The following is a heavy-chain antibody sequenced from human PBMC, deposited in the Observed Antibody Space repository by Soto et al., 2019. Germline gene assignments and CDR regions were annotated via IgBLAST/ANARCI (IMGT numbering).Heavy chain of an antibody. CDR1: GGSVSSGSYY. V-gene: IGHV4-61*01. CDR2: IYYSGST. J-gene: IGHJ6*02. CDR3: ARIVYSSSSGYYYYGMDV. D-gene: IGHD6-6*01. Sequence: SETLSLTCTVSGGSVSSGSYYWSWIRQPPGKGLEWIGYIYYSGSTNYNPSLKSRVTISVDTSKNQFSLKLSSVTAADTAVYYCARIVYSSSSGYYYYGMDVWGQGTTVTVSS.